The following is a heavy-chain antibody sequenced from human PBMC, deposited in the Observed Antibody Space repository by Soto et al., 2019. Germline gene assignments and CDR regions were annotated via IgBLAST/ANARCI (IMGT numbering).Heavy chain of an antibody. CDR1: GYSFTSYW. CDR3: ATRRIATCGWTC. V-gene: IGHV5-51*01. D-gene: IGHD2-21*01. CDR2: IYPGNSNT. Sequence: GESLKISCEGSGYSFTSYWIGWVRQMPGKGPEWMGIIYPGNSNTRYSPSFQGQVTISADKSISTAYLQWSSLKASDTAFYYCATRRIATCGWTCWDKGTTVPFAS. J-gene: IGHJ6*04.